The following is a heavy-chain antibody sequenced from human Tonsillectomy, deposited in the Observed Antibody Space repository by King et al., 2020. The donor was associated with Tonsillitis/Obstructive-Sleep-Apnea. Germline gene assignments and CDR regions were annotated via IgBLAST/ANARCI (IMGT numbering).Heavy chain of an antibody. V-gene: IGHV3-11*05. CDR1: GFTFGNYY. CDR2: ISSGGSYT. J-gene: IGHJ4*02. Sequence: VQLVESGGGLVKPGGSLRLSCAASGFTFGNYYMSWIRQAPGKGLEWVSYISSGGSYTDYADSVKGRFTIPRDNPKNSVYLQMNSLGVEDTAVYYCARDVSDGPGTFPDFWGQGTLVTVSS. D-gene: IGHD5-24*01. CDR3: ARDVSDGPGTFPDF.